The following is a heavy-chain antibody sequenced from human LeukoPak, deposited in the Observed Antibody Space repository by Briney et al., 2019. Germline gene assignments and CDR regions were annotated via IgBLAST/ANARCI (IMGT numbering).Heavy chain of an antibody. Sequence: GSSLRLSCAVSGFTFSIYGMHCVPQSPGKGLGWVTVISYYGSNIYYADSVKRRFTISRHNTRSTLYLQMNRVGAQDTAVEYCAKEVYCSSISCYNYYYYGMDVGGRKTAVSVS. D-gene: IGHD2-2*02. CDR2: ISYYGSNI. J-gene: IGHJ6*04. CDR3: AKEVYCSSISCYNYYYYGMDV. V-gene: IGHV3-30*18. CDR1: GFTFSIYG.